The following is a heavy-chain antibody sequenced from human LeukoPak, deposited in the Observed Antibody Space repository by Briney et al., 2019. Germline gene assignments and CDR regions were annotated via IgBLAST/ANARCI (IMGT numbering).Heavy chain of an antibody. Sequence: GGSLRLSCAASGFTFSIYGMNWVRQAPGKGLEWVSGIGDSGNSTKYEDSVKGRFTISRDNSKNTLYLQMNSLRAEDTAVYYCARAFSTTAFDYWGQGTLVTVSS. CDR1: GFTFSIYG. J-gene: IGHJ4*02. CDR3: ARAFSTTAFDY. D-gene: IGHD4-17*01. V-gene: IGHV3-23*01. CDR2: IGDSGNST.